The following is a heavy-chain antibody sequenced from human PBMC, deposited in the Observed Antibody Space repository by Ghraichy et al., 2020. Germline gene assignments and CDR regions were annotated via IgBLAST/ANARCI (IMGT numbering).Heavy chain of an antibody. D-gene: IGHD6-13*01. CDR1: GFTFSSYT. J-gene: IGHJ3*02. CDR3: ARDSPYSSSWSENAFDI. CDR2: ISSSSGYI. Sequence: GGSLRLSCVASGFTFSSYTMNWVRQAPGKGLEWVSSISSSSGYIYYADSVKGRFTISRDNAKNSLYLQMNSLRAEDTSVYYCARDSPYSSSWSENAFDIWGQGTIVTVSS. V-gene: IGHV3-21*01.